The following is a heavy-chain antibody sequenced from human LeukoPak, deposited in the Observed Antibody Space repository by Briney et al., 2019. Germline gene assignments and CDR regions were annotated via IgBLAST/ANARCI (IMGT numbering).Heavy chain of an antibody. CDR2: INHSGST. D-gene: IGHD3/OR15-3a*01. J-gene: IGHJ4*02. CDR1: GGSFSGYY. Sequence: SETLSLTCAVYGGSFSGYYWSWIRQPPGKGLEWIGEINHSGSTNYNPSLKSRVTISVDTSKNQFSPKLSSVTAADTAVYYCARGGGTGRPPYYFDYWGQGTLVTVSS. V-gene: IGHV4-34*01. CDR3: ARGGGTGRPPYYFDY.